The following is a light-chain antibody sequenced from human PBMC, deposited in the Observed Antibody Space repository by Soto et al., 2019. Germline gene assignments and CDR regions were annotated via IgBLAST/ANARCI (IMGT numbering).Light chain of an antibody. CDR2: DIS. V-gene: IGKV3-11*01. CDR3: QQRSSWPRNT. J-gene: IGKJ2*01. Sequence: EIVLTQFPATLSLSPWARATLSCRASQSVPTYLAWYQHKPGQAPRLLIYDISNRATGIPARFSGSGSGTDFTLTINSLEPEDSATYYCQQRSSWPRNTFGQGSKLEIK. CDR1: QSVPTY.